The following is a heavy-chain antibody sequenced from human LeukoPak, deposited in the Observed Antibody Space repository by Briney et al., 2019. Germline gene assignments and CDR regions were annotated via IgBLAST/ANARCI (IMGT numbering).Heavy chain of an antibody. D-gene: IGHD3-9*01. Sequence: ASETLSLTCAVYGGSFSGYYWNCFRQPPGKGLEWIGEINHSGSTNYNPSLKSRVTISVDTSKNQFSLKLRSVTAADTAVYYCARPSGDILTGYYGLWGQGTLVTVSS. J-gene: IGHJ4*02. CDR2: INHSGST. CDR1: GGSFSGYY. V-gene: IGHV4-34*01. CDR3: ARPSGDILTGYYGL.